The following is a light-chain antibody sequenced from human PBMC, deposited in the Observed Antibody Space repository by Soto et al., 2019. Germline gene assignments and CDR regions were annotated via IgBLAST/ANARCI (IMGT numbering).Light chain of an antibody. CDR2: STT. Sequence: QTVVTQEPSLTVSPGGTVTLTCASSTGPVTSDYYPNWFQQKPGQAPRALIYSTTKKHSWTPARFSGSLLGGKAALTLSGVQPEDEADYYCSSYTSSSTLVFGTGTKLTVL. J-gene: IGLJ1*01. CDR1: TGPVTSDYY. CDR3: SSYTSSSTLV. V-gene: IGLV7-43*01.